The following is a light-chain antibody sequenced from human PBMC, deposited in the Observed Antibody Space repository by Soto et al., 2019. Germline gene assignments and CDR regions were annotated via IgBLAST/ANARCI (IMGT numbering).Light chain of an antibody. CDR2: AAS. CDR1: QSISSY. J-gene: IGKJ1*01. Sequence: DIQMTQSPSSLSASVGDRVTITCRASQSISSYLNWYQQKPGKAPKLLIYAASNLQSGVPSRFSGSGSGTGFTLTISSLQPEDFATYYCQQSYSTPRTFGQGTKVDI. V-gene: IGKV1-39*01. CDR3: QQSYSTPRT.